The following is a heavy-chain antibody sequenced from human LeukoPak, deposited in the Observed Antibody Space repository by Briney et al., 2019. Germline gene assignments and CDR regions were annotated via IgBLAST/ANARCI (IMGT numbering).Heavy chain of an antibody. CDR3: ARGQPRNYDSSGYTFDY. D-gene: IGHD3-22*01. J-gene: IGHJ4*02. Sequence: PSQTLSLTCTVSGGSISSGDYYWSWIRQPPGKGLERIGYIYYSGSTYYNPSLKSRVTISVDTSKNQFSLKLSSVTAADTAVYYCARGQPRNYDSSGYTFDYWGQGTLVTVSS. V-gene: IGHV4-30-4*01. CDR1: GGSISSGDYY. CDR2: IYYSGST.